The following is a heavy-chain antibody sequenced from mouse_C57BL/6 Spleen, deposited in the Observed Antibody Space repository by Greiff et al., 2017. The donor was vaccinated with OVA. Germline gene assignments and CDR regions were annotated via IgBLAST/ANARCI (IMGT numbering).Heavy chain of an antibody. CDR1: GFTFSSYA. CDR3: ARDRVITTVGGYFDV. D-gene: IGHD1-1*01. J-gene: IGHJ1*03. Sequence: EVHLVESGGGLVKPGGSLKLSCAASGFTFSSYAMSWVRQTPEKRLEWVATISDGGSYTYYPDNVKGRFTISRDNAKNNLYLQMSHLKSEDTAMYYCARDRVITTVGGYFDVWGTGTTVTVSS. CDR2: ISDGGSYT. V-gene: IGHV5-4*01.